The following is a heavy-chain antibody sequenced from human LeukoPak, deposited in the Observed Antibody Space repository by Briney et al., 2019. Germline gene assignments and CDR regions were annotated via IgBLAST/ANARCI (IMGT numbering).Heavy chain of an antibody. CDR2: ISGSGGST. D-gene: IGHD5-24*01. CDR1: GFTFSSYA. CDR3: AKAYYGYNDGYFDY. Sequence: TGGSLRLSCAASGFTFSSYAMSWVRQAPGKGLEWVSAISGSGGSTYYADSVKGRFTISRDNSKNTLYLQMNSLRAEDTAVYYCAKAYYGYNDGYFDYWGQGTLVTVSS. V-gene: IGHV3-23*01. J-gene: IGHJ4*02.